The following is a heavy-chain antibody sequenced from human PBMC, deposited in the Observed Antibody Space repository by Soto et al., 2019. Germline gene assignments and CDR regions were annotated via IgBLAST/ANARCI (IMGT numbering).Heavy chain of an antibody. CDR1: GFTLSSYA. CDR3: AKVREQDIVVVPAAPPSTTPEYYFDY. J-gene: IGHJ4*02. D-gene: IGHD2-2*01. V-gene: IGHV3-23*01. Sequence: GGSLRLSCAASGFTLSSYAMSWVRQAPGKGLEWVSAIGGSGGSTYYADSVKGRFTISRDNSKNTLYLQMNSLRAEDTAVYYCAKVREQDIVVVPAAPPSTTPEYYFDYWGQGTLVTVSS. CDR2: IGGSGGST.